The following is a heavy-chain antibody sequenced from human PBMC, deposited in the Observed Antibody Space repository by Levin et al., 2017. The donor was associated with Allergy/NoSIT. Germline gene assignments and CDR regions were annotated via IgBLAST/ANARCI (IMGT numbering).Heavy chain of an antibody. V-gene: IGHV4-34*01. CDR1: GGSFSGYY. CDR3: ARGGHSSSSYYFDY. Sequence: SETLSLTCAVHGGSFSGYYWSWIRQPPGKGLEWIGEINHSGSTNYNPSLKSRVTISVDTSKNQFSLKLSSVTAADTAVYYCARGGHSSSSYYFDYWGQGTLVTVSS. CDR2: INHSGST. D-gene: IGHD6-6*01. J-gene: IGHJ4*02.